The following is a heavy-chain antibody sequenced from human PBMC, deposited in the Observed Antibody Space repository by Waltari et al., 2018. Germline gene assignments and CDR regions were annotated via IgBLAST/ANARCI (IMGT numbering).Heavy chain of an antibody. CDR2: INHSGST. D-gene: IGHD4-17*01. V-gene: IGHV4-34*01. Sequence: QVQLQQWGAGLLKPSETLSLTFAVYGGSFSGYYWSWIRQPPGKGLEWIGEINHSGSTNYNPSLKSRVTISVDTSKNQFSLKLSSVTAADTAVYYCARGQSKTRAYGDYNRWGQGTLVTVSS. J-gene: IGHJ4*02. CDR1: GGSFSGYY. CDR3: ARGQSKTRAYGDYNR.